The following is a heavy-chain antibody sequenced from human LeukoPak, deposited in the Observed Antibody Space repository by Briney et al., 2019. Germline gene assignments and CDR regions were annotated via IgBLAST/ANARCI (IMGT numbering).Heavy chain of an antibody. Sequence: PSETLSLTCTVSGGSISSGGYYWSWIRQHPGKGLEWIGYIYYSGSTNYNPSLKSRVTISVDTSKNQFSLKLSSVTAADTAVYYCARDRGAVAGLDYWGQGTLVTVSS. V-gene: IGHV4-61*08. D-gene: IGHD6-19*01. CDR1: GGSISSGGYY. CDR3: ARDRGAVAGLDY. J-gene: IGHJ4*02. CDR2: IYYSGST.